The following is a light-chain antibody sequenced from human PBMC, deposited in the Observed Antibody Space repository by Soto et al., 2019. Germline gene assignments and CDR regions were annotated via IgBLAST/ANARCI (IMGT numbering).Light chain of an antibody. V-gene: IGLV1-40*01. CDR2: GNS. J-gene: IGLJ1*01. CDR1: SSNIGAGYD. Sequence: QSVLTQPPSVSGAPGQRVTISCPGSSSNIGAGYDVHWYQQLPGTAPKLLIYGNSNRPSGVPDRFSGSKSGTSASLAITGLQAADEADYYCQSYDSSLSGYVFGTGTKVTVL. CDR3: QSYDSSLSGYV.